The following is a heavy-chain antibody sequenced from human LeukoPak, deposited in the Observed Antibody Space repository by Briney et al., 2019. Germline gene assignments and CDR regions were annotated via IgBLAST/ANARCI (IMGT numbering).Heavy chain of an antibody. CDR3: AAPDSSGYYPYYYYYYMDV. D-gene: IGHD3-22*01. CDR2: IRYDGSSK. CDR1: GFTFSSYG. Sequence: PGGSLRLSCAASGFTFSSYGMHWVRQAPGKGLEWVAFIRYDGSSKYYADSVKGRFTISRDNSKNTLYLQMNSLRAEDTAVYYCAAPDSSGYYPYYYYYYMDVWGKGTTVTVSS. V-gene: IGHV3-30*02. J-gene: IGHJ6*03.